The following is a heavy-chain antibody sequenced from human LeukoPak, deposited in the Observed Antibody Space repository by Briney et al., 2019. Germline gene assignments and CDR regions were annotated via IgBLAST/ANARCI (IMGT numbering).Heavy chain of an antibody. Sequence: RGSLRLSCVASEFTFRSYDMHWVRQAPGKGLEWVAVISYDGSNKDYADSVKGRFTISRDNAKNSLYLQMNSLRAEDTAVYYCAREPSGLLWFGDGFDYWGQGTLVTVSS. CDR3: AREPSGLLWFGDGFDY. V-gene: IGHV3-30*03. CDR2: ISYDGSNK. CDR1: EFTFRSYD. J-gene: IGHJ4*02. D-gene: IGHD3-10*01.